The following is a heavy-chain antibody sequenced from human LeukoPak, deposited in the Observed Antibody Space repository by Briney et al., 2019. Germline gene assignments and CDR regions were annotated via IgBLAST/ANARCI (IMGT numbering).Heavy chain of an antibody. D-gene: IGHD3-22*01. V-gene: IGHV3-30*01. CDR2: ISYDGSNK. Sequence: GGSLRLSCAASGFTFSSYAMHWVRQAPGKGLEWVAVISYDGSNKYYADSVKGRFTISRDNSKNTLYLQMNSLRAEDTAVYYCAREYYYDSSGYRPYWDYWGQGTLVTVSS. J-gene: IGHJ4*02. CDR3: AREYYYDSSGYRPYWDY. CDR1: GFTFSSYA.